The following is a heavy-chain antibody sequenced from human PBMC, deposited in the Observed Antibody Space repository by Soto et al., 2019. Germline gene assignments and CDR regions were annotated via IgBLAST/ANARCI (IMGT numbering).Heavy chain of an antibody. J-gene: IGHJ6*03. CDR1: GVSISSGGYY. CDR2: IYYSGST. V-gene: IGHV4-31*03. Sequence: SETLSLTCTVSGVSISSGGYYWSWIRQHPGKGLEWIGYIYYSGSTYYNPSLKSRVTISVDTSKNQFSLKLSSVTAADTAVYYCARADPGGQQLLYYYYMDVWGKGTTVTVSS. CDR3: ARADPGGQQLLYYYYMDV. D-gene: IGHD6-13*01.